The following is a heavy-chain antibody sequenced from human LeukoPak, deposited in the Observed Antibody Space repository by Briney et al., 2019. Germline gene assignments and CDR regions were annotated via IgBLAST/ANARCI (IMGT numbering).Heavy chain of an antibody. CDR1: GYSISSGYY. CDR2: IYHSGST. CDR3: ARVGSGSSFDP. V-gene: IGHV4-38-2*02. Sequence: PSETLSLTRTVSGYSISSGYYWGWIRQPPGKGLEWIGSIYHSGSTYYNPSLKSRVTISVDTSKNQFSLKLSSVTAADTAVYYCARVGSGSSFDPWGQGTLVTVSS. J-gene: IGHJ5*02. D-gene: IGHD3-10*01.